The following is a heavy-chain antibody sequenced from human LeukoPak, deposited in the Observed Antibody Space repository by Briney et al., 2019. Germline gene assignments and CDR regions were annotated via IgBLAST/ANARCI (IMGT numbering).Heavy chain of an antibody. CDR2: ILPHSGDT. CDR1: GYTFTSHY. J-gene: IGHJ4*02. V-gene: IGHV1-2*02. Sequence: ASVKVSCKASGYTFTSHYMHWVRQAPGQGLEWMGWILPHSGDTNYAQKFQGRVTMTRDTSISTVYMELIRLTSDDTATYYCARDNNYVPDSWGQGALVTVSS. D-gene: IGHD4-11*01. CDR3: ARDNNYVPDS.